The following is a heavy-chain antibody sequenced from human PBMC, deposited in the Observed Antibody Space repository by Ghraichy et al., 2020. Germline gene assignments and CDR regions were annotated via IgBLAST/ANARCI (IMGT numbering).Heavy chain of an antibody. Sequence: GGSLRLSCAASGFTFSNYAMSWVRQAPGKGLEWVSTISAGGGSTYNADSVKGRFTISRDNSKNTLYLQMNSLRAEDTAVYYCAKGLLQANVPFDYWGQGILVTVSS. V-gene: IGHV3-23*01. CDR2: ISAGGGST. D-gene: IGHD4/OR15-4a*01. CDR1: GFTFSNYA. CDR3: AKGLLQANVPFDY. J-gene: IGHJ4*02.